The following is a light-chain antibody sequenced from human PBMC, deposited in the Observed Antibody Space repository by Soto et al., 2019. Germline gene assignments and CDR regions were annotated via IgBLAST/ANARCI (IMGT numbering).Light chain of an antibody. J-gene: IGKJ1*01. CDR1: QSISSW. CDR2: DAS. Sequence: DLHMTQSPSTLSASVGDRVTITCRASQSISSWLAWYQQKPGKAPKLLIYDASSLESVVPSRFSGSGSGTEFTLTISRLQPDDFATSYCQQYNSYSLPFGQGTKV. CDR3: QQYNSYSLP. V-gene: IGKV1-5*01.